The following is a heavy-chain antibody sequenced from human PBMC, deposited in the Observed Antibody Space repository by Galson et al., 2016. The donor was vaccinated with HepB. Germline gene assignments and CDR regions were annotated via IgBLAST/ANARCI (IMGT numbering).Heavy chain of an antibody. V-gene: IGHV2-5*02. J-gene: IGHJ6*02. CDR3: AHSRRVAMVGSATGYYIMDV. CDR2: IYWDDDK. CDR1: GFSLNTYAVG. D-gene: IGHD5-18*01. Sequence: PALVKPTQTLTLTCTFSGFSLNTYAVGVGWMRQPPGKAPERLALIYWDDDKGYSPSLQSRLSITKDTSKNQVVLTLTNMDPVDTATYYFAHSRRVAMVGSATGYYIMDVWGQGTAVTVSS.